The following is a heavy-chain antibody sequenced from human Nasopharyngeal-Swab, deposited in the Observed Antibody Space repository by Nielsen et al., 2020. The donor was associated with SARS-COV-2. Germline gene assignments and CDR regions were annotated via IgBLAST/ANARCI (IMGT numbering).Heavy chain of an antibody. Sequence: SETLSLTCAVFGGSFSGYYWSWIRQPPGKGLEWIGYIYYSGSTYYNPSLKSRVTISIDTSKNQFSLKLSSVTAADTAVYYCARAQIAGANYYYYMDVWGKGTTVTVSS. D-gene: IGHD1-26*01. J-gene: IGHJ6*03. CDR3: ARAQIAGANYYYYMDV. CDR1: GGSFSGYY. CDR2: IYYSGST. V-gene: IGHV4-30-4*08.